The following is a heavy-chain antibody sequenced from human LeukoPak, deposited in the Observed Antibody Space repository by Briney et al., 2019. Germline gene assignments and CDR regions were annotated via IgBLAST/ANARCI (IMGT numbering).Heavy chain of an antibody. J-gene: IGHJ6*03. D-gene: IGHD2-15*01. CDR3: ARGGRYCSGGSCPKYYYYYMDV. Sequence: SETLSLTCAVYGWSFNDYYWNWIRQPPGKGLEWIGEINARGDTNYNPSLESRVTISVDTSKNQFSLRLTSMIAADTAVYYCARGGRYCSGGSCPKYYYYYMDVWGKGTTVTVSS. V-gene: IGHV4-34*01. CDR2: INARGDT. CDR1: GWSFNDYY.